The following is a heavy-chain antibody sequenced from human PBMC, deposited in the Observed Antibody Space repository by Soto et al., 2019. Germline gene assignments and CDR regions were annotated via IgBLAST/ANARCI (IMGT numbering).Heavy chain of an antibody. V-gene: IGHV4-30-4*01. CDR3: ARTVSPAPFSDADPDYER. D-gene: IGHD3-16*01. CDR2: IYHSGST. Sequence: QVQLQESGPGLVKPSQTLSLTCTVSGDSISNDNYYWSWIRQPPGKGLEWIGHIYHSGSTYQNPSLKRRLTISITPSEKQFSLNLISVTAAATAVYYCARTVSPAPFSDADPDYERWGRGTLVTVSS. J-gene: IGHJ4*02. CDR1: GDSISNDNYY.